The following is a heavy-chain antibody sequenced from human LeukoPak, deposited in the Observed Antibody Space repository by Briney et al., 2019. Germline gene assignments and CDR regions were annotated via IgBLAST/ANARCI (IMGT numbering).Heavy chain of an antibody. J-gene: IGHJ3*02. Sequence: GGSLRLSCAASGFTFSSYWMTWVRQAPGKGLEWVANIKQDGSEKYYVDSVKGRFTFSRDNAKNSLYLQMNSLGAEDTAVYYCARYSGSYHAFDIWGQGTMVTVFS. V-gene: IGHV3-7*04. CDR3: ARYSGSYHAFDI. D-gene: IGHD1-26*01. CDR1: GFTFSSYW. CDR2: IKQDGSEK.